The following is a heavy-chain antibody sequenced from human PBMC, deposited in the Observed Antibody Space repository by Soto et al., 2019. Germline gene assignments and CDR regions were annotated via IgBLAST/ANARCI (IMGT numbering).Heavy chain of an antibody. V-gene: IGHV4-34*01. Sequence: SETLSLTCAVYGGSLSGYYWNWIRQPPGKGLEWIGEIDHSGSANYNPSLESRVTISVDTSKNQISLKLSSVTAADSAVYYCATSKYYHTTFGVVHNCFDPWRQRTLVTVSS. CDR3: ATSKYYHTTFGVVHNCFDP. CDR1: GGSLSGYY. CDR2: IDHSGSA. J-gene: IGHJ5*02. D-gene: IGHD3-3*01.